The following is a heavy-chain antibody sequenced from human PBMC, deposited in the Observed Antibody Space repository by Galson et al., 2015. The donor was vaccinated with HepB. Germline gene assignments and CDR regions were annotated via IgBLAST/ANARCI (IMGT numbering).Heavy chain of an antibody. CDR1: GFTFSSYS. CDR3: ARAMSSSSSAYYYYYMDV. CDR2: ISSSRSYI. V-gene: IGHV3-21*01. Sequence: SLRLSCAASGFTFSSYSMNWVRQAPGKGLEWVSYISSSRSYIYYADSVRGRFTISRDNAKNSLYLQMNSLRAEDTAVYYRARAMSSSSSAYYYYYMDVWGKGTTVTVSS. J-gene: IGHJ6*03. D-gene: IGHD6-6*01.